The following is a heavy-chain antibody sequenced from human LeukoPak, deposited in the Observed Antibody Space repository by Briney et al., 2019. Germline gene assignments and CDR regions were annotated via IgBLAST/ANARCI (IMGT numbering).Heavy chain of an antibody. V-gene: IGHV1-69*13. D-gene: IGHD1-26*01. J-gene: IGHJ5*02. CDR2: IIPISGTT. CDR1: GGTFTSYA. CDR3: ARKLRLGGNWFDP. Sequence: SVKVSCKTSGGTFTSYAITWVRQAPGQGLEWMGKIIPISGTTNYAQKFQGRVTFTADESTSTAYMELSSLRSEDTAIYYCARKLRLGGNWFDPWGQGTLVTVSS.